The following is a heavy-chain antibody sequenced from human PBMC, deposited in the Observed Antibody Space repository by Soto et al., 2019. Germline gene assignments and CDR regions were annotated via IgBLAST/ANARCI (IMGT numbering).Heavy chain of an antibody. Sequence: SVKVSCKASGGTFSSYAISWVRQAPGQGLEWMGGIIPIFGTANYAQKLQGRVTITADESTSTAYMELSSLRSEDTAVYYCARIRSRGDIVVVPAAIYDYYYYGMDVWGQGTTVTVSS. V-gene: IGHV1-69*13. CDR1: GGTFSSYA. D-gene: IGHD2-2*02. CDR2: IIPIFGTA. CDR3: ARIRSRGDIVVVPAAIYDYYYYGMDV. J-gene: IGHJ6*02.